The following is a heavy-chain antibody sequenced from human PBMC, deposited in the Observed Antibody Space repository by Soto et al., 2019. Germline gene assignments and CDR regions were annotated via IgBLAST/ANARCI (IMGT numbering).Heavy chain of an antibody. CDR3: ARGSIAVAATNWFDP. D-gene: IGHD6-19*01. CDR2: ISSSSSTI. V-gene: IGHV3-48*01. CDR1: GFTFSRYS. Sequence: GGSLRLSCAASGFTFSRYSMNWVRQAPGKGLEWVSYISSSSSTIYYADSVKGRFTISRDNAKNSLYLQMNSLRAEDTAVYYCARGSIAVAATNWFDPWGQGTLVTVSS. J-gene: IGHJ5*02.